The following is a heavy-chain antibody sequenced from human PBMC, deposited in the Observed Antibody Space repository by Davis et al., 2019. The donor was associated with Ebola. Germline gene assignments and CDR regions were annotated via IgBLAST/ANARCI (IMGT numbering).Heavy chain of an antibody. J-gene: IGHJ6*03. CDR1: GFTFSSYA. CDR2: ISGSGGST. D-gene: IGHD6-6*01. V-gene: IGHV3-23*01. Sequence: PGGSLRLSCAASGFTFSSYAMSWVRQAPGKGLEWVSAISGSGGSTYYADSVKGRFTISRDNSKNTLYLQMNSLRAEDTAVYYCAKDASSSSSLSVYYYYYMDVWGKGTTVTVSS. CDR3: AKDASSSSSLSVYYYYYMDV.